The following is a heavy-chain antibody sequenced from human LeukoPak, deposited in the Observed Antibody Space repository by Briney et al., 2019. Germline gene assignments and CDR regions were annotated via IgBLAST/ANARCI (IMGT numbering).Heavy chain of an antibody. CDR1: GLTFSGSA. J-gene: IGHJ4*02. D-gene: IGHD4-17*01. Sequence: PGGSLRLSCAASGLTFSGSAMHWVRQASGKGLEWVGRIRSKANNYATAYAASVKGRFTISRDDSKNTAYLQMNSLKTGDTAVYFCSSGLSVLRSNNTPVDYWGQGTLVTVSS. V-gene: IGHV3-73*01. CDR2: IRSKANNYAT. CDR3: SSGLSVLRSNNTPVDY.